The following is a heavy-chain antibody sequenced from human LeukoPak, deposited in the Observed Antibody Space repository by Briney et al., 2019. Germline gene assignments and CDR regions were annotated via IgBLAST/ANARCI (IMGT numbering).Heavy chain of an antibody. Sequence: GGSLRLSCAASGFTFSTYTMYWVRHPPGKRLEWVSIIGSSGGGIHYADSVKGRFTISRDNSKNTLYLQMNSLRAEDTAVYYCAKDRGYRPSDGFDYWGQGTLVTVSS. CDR1: GFTFSTYT. V-gene: IGHV3-23*01. D-gene: IGHD2-15*01. CDR3: AKDRGYRPSDGFDY. CDR2: IGSSGGGI. J-gene: IGHJ4*02.